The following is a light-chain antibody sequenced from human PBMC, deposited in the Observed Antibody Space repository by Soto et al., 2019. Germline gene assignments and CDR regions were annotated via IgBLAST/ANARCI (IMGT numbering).Light chain of an antibody. CDR2: DVS. CDR1: SSDVGAYGD. J-gene: IGLJ2*01. Sequence: QSALTQPASVSGSPGQSITISCTGSSSDVGAYGDVSWYQQHPGKAPKLMIYDVSYRPSGVSNRFSGSKCGNAASLTISGLQAEDEADYYCSSYTTSSTVVFGGGTKLTVL. CDR3: SSYTTSSTVV. V-gene: IGLV2-14*03.